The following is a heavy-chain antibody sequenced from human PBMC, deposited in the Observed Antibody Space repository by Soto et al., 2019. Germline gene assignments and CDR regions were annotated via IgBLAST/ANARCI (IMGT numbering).Heavy chain of an antibody. CDR1: GGSISSGGYY. V-gene: IGHV4-31*03. CDR3: ATKGYDYGDYVGYYGMDV. CDR2: IYYSGRT. Sequence: QVQLHESGPGLVKPSQTLSLTCTVSGGSISSGGYYWRWIRQQPGKGLEWIGYIYYSGRTDYNPSLIIRITISVDTSRNQFSLKLSSVTAADTAVYYCATKGYDYGDYVGYYGMDVWGQGTTVTVSS. J-gene: IGHJ6*02. D-gene: IGHD4-17*01.